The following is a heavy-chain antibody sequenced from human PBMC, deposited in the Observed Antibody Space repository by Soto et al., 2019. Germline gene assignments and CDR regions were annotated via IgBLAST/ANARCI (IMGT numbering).Heavy chain of an antibody. J-gene: IGHJ3*02. D-gene: IGHD6-19*01. Sequence: GASVKVSCKASGGTFSSYTISWVRQAPGQGLEWMGRIIPILGIANYAQKFQGRVTITADKSTSTAYMELSSLRSEDTAVYYCASLGIAVAIDAFDIWGQGTMVTVSS. CDR3: ASLGIAVAIDAFDI. CDR1: GGTFSSYT. V-gene: IGHV1-69*02. CDR2: IIPILGIA.